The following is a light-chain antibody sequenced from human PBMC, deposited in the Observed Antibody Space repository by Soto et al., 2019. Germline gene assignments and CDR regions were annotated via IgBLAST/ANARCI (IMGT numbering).Light chain of an antibody. CDR3: RQYNNWPPIT. CDR2: RAS. Sequence: MTQTPTPLSVSPGERDTLYCRASQSVTSNLAWYQHKPGQSPRLLLYRASARATGVPDRFSGSGSGTEFTLTISSLQSEDFAVYYCRQYNNWPPITFGQGTRLEIK. V-gene: IGKV3-15*01. J-gene: IGKJ5*01. CDR1: QSVTSN.